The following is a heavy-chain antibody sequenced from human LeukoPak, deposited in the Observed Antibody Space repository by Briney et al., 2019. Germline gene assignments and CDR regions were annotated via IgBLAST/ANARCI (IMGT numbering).Heavy chain of an antibody. V-gene: IGHV4-31*03. Sequence: SQTLSLTCTVSGGSISSGGYYWSWIRQHPGKGLEWIGYIYYSGSTYYNPSLKSRVTISVDTSKNQFSLKLSSVTAADTAVYYCARGGCSSSWYDAFDIWGQGTMVTVSS. CDR1: GGSISSGGYY. D-gene: IGHD6-13*01. CDR3: ARGGCSSSWYDAFDI. CDR2: IYYSGST. J-gene: IGHJ3*02.